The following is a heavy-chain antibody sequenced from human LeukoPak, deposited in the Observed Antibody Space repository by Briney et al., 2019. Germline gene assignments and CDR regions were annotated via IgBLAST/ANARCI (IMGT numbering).Heavy chain of an antibody. CDR1: GFTFSSYA. J-gene: IGHJ4*02. D-gene: IGHD3-22*01. CDR3: ARDPLYYYDSSGYCDY. CDR2: ISYDGSNK. V-gene: IGHV3-30*04. Sequence: GGSLRLSCAASGFTFSSYAMHWVRQAPGKGLEWVAVISYDGSNKYYADSVKGRFTISRDNSKNTLYLQMNSLRAEDTAVYYCARDPLYYYDSSGYCDYWGQRVLVTVSS.